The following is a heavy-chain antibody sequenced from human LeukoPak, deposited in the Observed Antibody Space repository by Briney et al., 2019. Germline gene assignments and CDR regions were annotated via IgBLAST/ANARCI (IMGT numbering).Heavy chain of an antibody. CDR2: IYTSGST. J-gene: IGHJ6*02. CDR3: ARSPNYDFWSGLADYYYYGMDV. D-gene: IGHD3-3*01. CDR1: GGSISSSSYY. V-gene: IGHV4-39*07. Sequence: SSETLSLTCTVSGGSISSSSYYWGWIRQPPGKGLEWIGRIYTSGSTNYNPSLKSRVTMSVDTSKNQFSLKLSSVTAADTAVYYCARSPNYDFWSGLADYYYYGMDVWGQGTTVTVSS.